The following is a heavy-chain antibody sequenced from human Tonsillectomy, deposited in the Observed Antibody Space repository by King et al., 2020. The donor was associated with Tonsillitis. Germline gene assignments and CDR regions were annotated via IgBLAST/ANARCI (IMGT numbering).Heavy chain of an antibody. J-gene: IGHJ4*02. CDR3: ARVGSKQWLVPDYFDY. Sequence: VQLVESGGGVVRPGGSLRLSCAASGFTFDDNGMSWVRQAPGKGLQWVSGINWSGRSTGYADSVKGRFTISSDNAKNSLYLQRNSLRAEDTALYYCARVGSKQWLVPDYFDYWGQGTLVTVSS. D-gene: IGHD6-19*01. V-gene: IGHV3-20*04. CDR1: GFTFDDNG. CDR2: INWSGRST.